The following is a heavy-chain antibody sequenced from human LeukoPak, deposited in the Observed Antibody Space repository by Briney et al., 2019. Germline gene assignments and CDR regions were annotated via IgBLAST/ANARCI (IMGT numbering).Heavy chain of an antibody. CDR3: AGTFGVVTYYYYYGMDV. D-gene: IGHD3-3*01. Sequence: SETLSLTCTVSGGSISSYYWSWIRQPPGKGLEWIGYIYYSGSTNHNPSLKSRVTISVDTSKNQFSLKLSSVTAADTAVYYCAGTFGVVTYYYYYGMDVWGRGTTVTVSS. CDR2: IYYSGST. CDR1: GGSISSYY. J-gene: IGHJ6*02. V-gene: IGHV4-59*01.